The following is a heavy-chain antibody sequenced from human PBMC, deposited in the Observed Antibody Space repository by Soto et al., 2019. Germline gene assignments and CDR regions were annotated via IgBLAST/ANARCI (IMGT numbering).Heavy chain of an antibody. CDR1: GFTFSDYY. D-gene: IGHD2-15*01. J-gene: IGHJ2*01. CDR2: ISSSSSYT. V-gene: IGHV3-11*06. Sequence: VGSLRLSCAASGFTFSDYYMSWIRQAPGKGLEWVSYISSSSSYTNYADSVKGRFTISRDNAKNSLYLQMNSLRAEDTAVYYCAREDSVGQRDWYFDLWGRGTLVTVSS. CDR3: AREDSVGQRDWYFDL.